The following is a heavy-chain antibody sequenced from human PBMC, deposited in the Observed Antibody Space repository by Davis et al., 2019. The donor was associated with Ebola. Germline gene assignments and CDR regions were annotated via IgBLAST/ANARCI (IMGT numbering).Heavy chain of an antibody. V-gene: IGHV1-8*01. D-gene: IGHD2-21*02. CDR2: INPNSGNT. CDR3: ARGYSPKCRGGDCVNDF. CDR1: GYTFTTYY. J-gene: IGHJ4*02. Sequence: AASVKVSCKASGYTFTTYYMYWVRQATGQGLEWMGWINPNSGNTGYAQKFQGRVTMTRDTSISTAYMELHSLSSDDTAVYYCARGYSPKCRGGDCVNDFWGQGTLVTVST.